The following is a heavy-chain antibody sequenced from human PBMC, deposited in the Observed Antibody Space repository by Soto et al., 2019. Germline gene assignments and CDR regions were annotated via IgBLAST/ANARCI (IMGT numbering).Heavy chain of an antibody. J-gene: IGHJ6*02. CDR1: GFTFSSYS. V-gene: IGHV3-21*01. Sequence: EVQLVESGGGLVKPGGSLRLSCAASGFTFSSYSMNWVRQAPGKGLEWVSSISSSSSYIYYADSVKGRFTISRDNAKNSLYLQMNSLRAEDTAVYYCARETAAAGTKTYYGMDVWGQGTTVTVSS. CDR2: ISSSSSYI. CDR3: ARETAAAGTKTYYGMDV. D-gene: IGHD6-13*01.